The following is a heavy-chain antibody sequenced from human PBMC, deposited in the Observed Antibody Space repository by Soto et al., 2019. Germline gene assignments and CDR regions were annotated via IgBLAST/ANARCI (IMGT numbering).Heavy chain of an antibody. CDR2: ISYDGSNK. V-gene: IGHV3-30-3*01. CDR1: GFTFSSYA. CDR3: TTYYYDSSGYGHYFDY. J-gene: IGHJ4*02. Sequence: PGGSLRLSCAASGFTFSSYAMHWVRQAPGKGLEWVAVISYDGSNKYHADSVKGRFTISRDNSKNTLYLQMNSLRAEDTAVYYCTTYYYDSSGYGHYFDYWGQGTLVTVSS. D-gene: IGHD3-22*01.